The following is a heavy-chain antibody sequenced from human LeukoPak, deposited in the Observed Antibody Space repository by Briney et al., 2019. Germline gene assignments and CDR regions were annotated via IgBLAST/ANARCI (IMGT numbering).Heavy chain of an antibody. D-gene: IGHD3-22*01. J-gene: IGHJ5*02. Sequence: SGGSLRLSCAASGFTFSSYAMSWVRQAPGEGLEWVSAISGSGGSTYYADSVKGRFTISRDNSKNTLYLQMNSLRAEDTAVYYCAKDYYYDSSGYYLFDPWGQGTLVTVSS. V-gene: IGHV3-23*01. CDR3: AKDYYYDSSGYYLFDP. CDR1: GFTFSSYA. CDR2: ISGSGGST.